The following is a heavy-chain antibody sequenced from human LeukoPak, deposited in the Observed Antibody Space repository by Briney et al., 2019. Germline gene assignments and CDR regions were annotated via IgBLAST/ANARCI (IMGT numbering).Heavy chain of an antibody. Sequence: ASVKVSCKASGYTFTSHYMHWVRQAPGQGLEWLGLINPSGSSTLYAQKFQGRVTMTRDMSTTTDYMELSSLRSEDTAVYYCARGRGKYFRKYSSGWVIDYWGQRTLVTVSS. V-gene: IGHV1-46*01. CDR3: ARGRGKYFRKYSSGWVIDY. CDR2: INPSGSST. D-gene: IGHD6-19*01. J-gene: IGHJ4*02. CDR1: GYTFTSHY.